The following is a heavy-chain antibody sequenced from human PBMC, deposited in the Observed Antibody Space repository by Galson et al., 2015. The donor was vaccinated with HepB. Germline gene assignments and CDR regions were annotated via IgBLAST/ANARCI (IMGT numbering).Heavy chain of an antibody. CDR3: ARGFGIVSPHFDY. J-gene: IGHJ4*02. CDR2: IYSGGGT. CDR1: GFTVSDNY. V-gene: IGHV3-66*01. D-gene: IGHD1-26*01. Sequence: SLRLSCAASGFTVSDNYMSWVRQAPGKGLECVSVIYSGGGTYYADSVKGRFTISRDNFKSTLYLQMNSLRAEDTAVYYCARGFGIVSPHFDYWGRGTLVTVSS.